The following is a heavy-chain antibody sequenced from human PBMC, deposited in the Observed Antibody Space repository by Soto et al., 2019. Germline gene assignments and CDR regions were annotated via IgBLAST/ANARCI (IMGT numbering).Heavy chain of an antibody. CDR2: ISAYNGNK. CDR3: ATDKLKRGDHWFDQ. J-gene: IGHJ5*02. D-gene: IGHD3-10*01. CDR1: GYTFTIYF. V-gene: IGHV1-18*01. Sequence: ASLKVSFKASGYTFTIYFSVWFLHSPGQGLELMGWISAYNGNKNYAQKLQGRVTMTTDTSTSTAYMEMRSLRSDDTAVYYCATDKLKRGDHWFDQWGKGNMVNVSS.